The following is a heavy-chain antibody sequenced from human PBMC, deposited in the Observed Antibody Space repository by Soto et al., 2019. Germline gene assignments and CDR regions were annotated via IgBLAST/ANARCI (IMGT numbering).Heavy chain of an antibody. CDR1: GFTFSSYS. D-gene: IGHD6-13*01. Sequence: EVPLVESGGGLVQPGGSLRLSCAASGFTFSSYSLNWVRQAPGKGLEWVSYITSSGTTVYYADSVRGRFTISRDNAKISLYLQMNSLRDDDTAVYYCARGSSNWAYYFDFWGQGTLVTVSS. CDR3: ARGSSNWAYYFDF. CDR2: ITSSGTTV. J-gene: IGHJ4*02. V-gene: IGHV3-48*02.